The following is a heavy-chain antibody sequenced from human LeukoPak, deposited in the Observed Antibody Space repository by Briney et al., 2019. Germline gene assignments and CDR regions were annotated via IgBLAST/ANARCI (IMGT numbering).Heavy chain of an antibody. D-gene: IGHD4-17*01. CDR1: GGSISSSSYY. Sequence: SETLSLTCPVSGGSISSSSYYWGWIRQPPGKGLEWIGSIYYSGSTYYNPSLKSRVTISVDTSKNQFSLKLSSVTAADTAVYYCARPRTVTTSLDAFDIWGQGTMVTVSS. CDR2: IYYSGST. J-gene: IGHJ3*02. CDR3: ARPRTVTTSLDAFDI. V-gene: IGHV4-39*01.